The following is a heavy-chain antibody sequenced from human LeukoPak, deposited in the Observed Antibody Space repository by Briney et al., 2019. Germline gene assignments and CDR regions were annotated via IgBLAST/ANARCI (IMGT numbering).Heavy chain of an antibody. V-gene: IGHV4-59*01. D-gene: IGHD6-19*01. CDR2: IYYSGST. Sequence: PSETLSLTCTVSGGSISSYYWSWIRQPPGKGLEWIGYIYYSGSTNYNPSLKSRVTISVDTSKNQFSLKLSSVTAADTAVYYCARGPSGWSREKHYNWFDPWGQGTLVTVSS. CDR3: ARGPSGWSREKHYNWFDP. J-gene: IGHJ5*02. CDR1: GGSISSYY.